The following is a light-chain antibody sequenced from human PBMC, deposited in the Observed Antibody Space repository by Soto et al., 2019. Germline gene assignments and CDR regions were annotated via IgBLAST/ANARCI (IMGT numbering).Light chain of an antibody. V-gene: IGKV1-6*02. CDR1: QGIRSD. Sequence: GYRVTIICRASQGIRSDLGWYQQKPGKAPRXXXYGATCLQSGVPSRFSGGGSGTDFTLTISGLKNEDYATYYCLQDSNYTLTFGGGTKVDIK. CDR3: LQDSNYTLT. CDR2: GAT. J-gene: IGKJ4*01.